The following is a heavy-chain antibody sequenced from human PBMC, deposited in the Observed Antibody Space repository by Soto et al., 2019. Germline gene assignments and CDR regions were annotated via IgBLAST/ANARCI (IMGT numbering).Heavy chain of an antibody. V-gene: IGHV2-70*13. CDR2: IERDDDDK. J-gene: IGHJ6*02. CDR3: ARSIRGPRRLNGMDV. Sequence: SGPTLVNPTETLTLTCTFSGFSLTSPGMCVSWIRQPPGKALEWLALIERDDDDKYYSTSLKTRLTISKDTRKNQVVLTMANMDPADTGTYYCARSIRGPRRLNGMDVWGQATTVIVSS. D-gene: IGHD1-20*01. CDR1: GFSLTSPGMC.